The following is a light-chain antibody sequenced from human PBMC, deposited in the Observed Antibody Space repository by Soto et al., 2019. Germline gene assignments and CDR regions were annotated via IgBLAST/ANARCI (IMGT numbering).Light chain of an antibody. CDR1: QGISSY. J-gene: IGKJ5*01. Sequence: DIQLTQSPSVLTASVGDRVTITCRASQGISSYLAWYQQKPGKAPKLLMYAASTLQSGVPSRFSGSGSGTEFTLTISSLQPEDFATYYCQQYDDLPITFGQGTRLEI. CDR2: AAS. CDR3: QQYDDLPIT. V-gene: IGKV1-9*01.